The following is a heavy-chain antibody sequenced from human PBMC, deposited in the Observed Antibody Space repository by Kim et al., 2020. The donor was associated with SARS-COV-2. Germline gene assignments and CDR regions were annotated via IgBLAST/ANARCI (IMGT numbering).Heavy chain of an antibody. CDR3: VPAAIRGAGNFQH. V-gene: IGHV3-30-3*01. Sequence: GGSLRLSCAASGFTFSSYAMHWVRQAPGKGLEWVAVISYDGSNKYYADSVKGRFTISRDNSKNTLYLQMNSLRAEDTAVYYCVPAAIRGAGNFQHWGQGTLVTVSS. CDR1: GFTFSSYA. J-gene: IGHJ1*01. D-gene: IGHD2-2*02. CDR2: ISYDGSNK.